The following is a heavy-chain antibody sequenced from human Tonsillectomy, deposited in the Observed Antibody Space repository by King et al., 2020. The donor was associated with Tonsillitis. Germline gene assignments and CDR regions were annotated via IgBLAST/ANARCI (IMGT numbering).Heavy chain of an antibody. CDR3: ANMRAVSYFHFEN. Sequence: DVQLVESGGGLVQPGRSLRLSCAASGFTFDDYAMHWVRQAPGKGLEWVSGISWNSETIEYAESVKGRFSISRDNDRISLYLQMNGLRTEDTALYYCANMRAVSYFHFENWGQGTLFTVSS. J-gene: IGHJ4*02. CDR2: ISWNSETI. V-gene: IGHV3-9*01. CDR1: GFTFDDYA. D-gene: IGHD3-10*01.